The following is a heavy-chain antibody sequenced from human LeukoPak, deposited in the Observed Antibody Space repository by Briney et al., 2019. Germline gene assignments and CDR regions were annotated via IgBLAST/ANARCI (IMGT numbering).Heavy chain of an antibody. D-gene: IGHD7-27*01. J-gene: IGHJ4*02. CDR2: IYTSGST. V-gene: IGHV4-61*02. CDR1: GGSISSVNYY. CDR3: ARESHWGAYFDS. Sequence: RTSETLSLTCTVSGGSISSVNYYWSWIRQPAGKGLECIGRIYTSGSTNYNPSLKSRVTISVDTSKNQFSLKLSSVTAADTAVYYCARESHWGAYFDSWGQGTLVTVSA.